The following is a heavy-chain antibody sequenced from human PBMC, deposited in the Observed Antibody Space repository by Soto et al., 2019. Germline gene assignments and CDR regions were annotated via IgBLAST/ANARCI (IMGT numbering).Heavy chain of an antibody. V-gene: IGHV3-7*03. CDR3: AKGGPYYYYGMDV. CDR2: INQDGSEK. D-gene: IGHD2-15*01. CDR1: EFTFNNFW. Sequence: HPGGSLRLSCAASEFTFNNFWMTWVRQAPGRGLECVANINQDGSEKYYVNSVKGRFTISRDNAKSSLYLQMNSLRAEDTAIYYCAKGGPYYYYGMDVWGQGTTVTVSS. J-gene: IGHJ6*02.